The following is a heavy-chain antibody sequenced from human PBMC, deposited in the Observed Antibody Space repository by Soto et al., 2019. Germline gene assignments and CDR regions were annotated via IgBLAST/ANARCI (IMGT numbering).Heavy chain of an antibody. V-gene: IGHV5-10-1*01. CDR3: ARHLYSTSWYEIIDRGESLDN. Sequence: GESLKISCKGFGYSFTSYWISWVRQMHGKGLEWMGRIDPSDSYTNYSPSFQGHVTISADKSISTAYLQWSSLKASDTAMYYCARHLYSTSWYEIIDRGESLDNWGQGTLVTVSS. D-gene: IGHD6-13*01. J-gene: IGHJ4*02. CDR1: GYSFTSYW. CDR2: IDPSDSYT.